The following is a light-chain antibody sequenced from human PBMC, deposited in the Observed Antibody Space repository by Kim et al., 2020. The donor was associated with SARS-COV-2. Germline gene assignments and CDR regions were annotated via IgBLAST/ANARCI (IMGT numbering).Light chain of an antibody. CDR2: DAS. CDR1: QSVCIR. V-gene: IGKV3-11*01. J-gene: IGKJ4*01. Sequence: PGQGDTPSRRASQSVCIRVAWYPRTPGQASRLLIFDASIGATGIPDRLSCSGSGTDFTLSIGSLEPRDFEIYYCQQRGGWPPALTFGGGTKVDIK. CDR3: QQRGGWPPALT.